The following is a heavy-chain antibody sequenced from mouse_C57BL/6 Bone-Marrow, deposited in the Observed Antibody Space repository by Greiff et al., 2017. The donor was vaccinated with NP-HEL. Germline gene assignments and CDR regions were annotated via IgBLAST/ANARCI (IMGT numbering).Heavy chain of an antibody. CDR1: GFTFSSYA. Sequence: EVKVEESGEGLVKPGGSLKLSCAASGFTFSSYAMSWVRQTPEKRLEWVAYISSGGDYIYYADTVKGRFTISRDNARNTLYLQMSSLKSEDTAMYYCTREGWWYFDVWGTGTTVTVSS. CDR3: TREGWWYFDV. D-gene: IGHD2-3*01. J-gene: IGHJ1*03. CDR2: ISSGGDYI. V-gene: IGHV5-9-1*02.